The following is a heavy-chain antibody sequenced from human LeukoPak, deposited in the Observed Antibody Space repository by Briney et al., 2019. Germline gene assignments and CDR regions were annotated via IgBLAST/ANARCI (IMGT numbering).Heavy chain of an antibody. V-gene: IGHV4-59*01. Sequence: SETLSLTCTFSGGSFSPAHWSWIRQPPGKGLVWIGVICDNGHTDYNPSLKSRVTISVDTSKRQFSLKLSSLAAADTAVYYCATGRDPYKTGHWGQGTLVTVSS. CDR3: ATGRDPYKTGH. D-gene: IGHD3-10*01. CDR2: ICDNGHT. J-gene: IGHJ4*02. CDR1: GGSFSPAH.